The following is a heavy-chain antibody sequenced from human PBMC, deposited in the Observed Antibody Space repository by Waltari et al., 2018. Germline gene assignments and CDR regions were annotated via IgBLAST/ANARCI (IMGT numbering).Heavy chain of an antibody. CDR2: ISYDGSHK. CDR3: ARDRRPWNYRTYDAVDM. Sequence: QVQLVESGGGVVQPGRSLRLSCAASGFSFSTYAMHWVRQAPGKGLEGVAVISYDGSHKYHADAVKGRFTISRDNSKNTLSLQMNSLRAEDRAVYYCARDRRPWNYRTYDAVDMWGQGTMVTVSS. D-gene: IGHD1-7*01. V-gene: IGHV3-30*01. CDR1: GFSFSTYA. J-gene: IGHJ3*02.